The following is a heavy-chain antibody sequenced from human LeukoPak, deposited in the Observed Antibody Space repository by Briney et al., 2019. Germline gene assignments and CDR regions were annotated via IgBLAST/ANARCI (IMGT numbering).Heavy chain of an antibody. CDR1: GGSISSSSYY. CDR3: ARAPVVVVVPAAMNSYYYYYMDV. J-gene: IGHJ6*03. Sequence: SETLSLTCTVSGGSISSSSYYWGWIRQPPGKGLEWIGSIYYSGSTYYNPSLKSRVTMSVDTSKNQFSLKLSSVTAADTAVYYCARAPVVVVVPAAMNSYYYYYMDVWGKGTTVTVSS. CDR2: IYYSGST. D-gene: IGHD2-2*01. V-gene: IGHV4-39*07.